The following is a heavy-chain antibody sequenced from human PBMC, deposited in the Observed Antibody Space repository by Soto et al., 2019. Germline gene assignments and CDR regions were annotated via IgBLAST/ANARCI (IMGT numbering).Heavy chain of an antibody. J-gene: IGHJ4*02. Sequence: EVQLVESEGGLVQPGGSLILSCAASGFTFSHYSMNWARQAPGKGLEWVSYISSSSSTIYYADSVKGRFTISRDNAKNSLFLQMNSLRAEDTAVYYCAKDIDVGGQGTLVTVSS. CDR3: AKDIDV. CDR1: GFTFSHYS. V-gene: IGHV3-48*01. CDR2: ISSSSSTI. D-gene: IGHD2-15*01.